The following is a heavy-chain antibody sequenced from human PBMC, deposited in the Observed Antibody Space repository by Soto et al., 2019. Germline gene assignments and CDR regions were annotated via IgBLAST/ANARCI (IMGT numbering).Heavy chain of an antibody. CDR1: GFTFSNAW. Sequence: PGGSLRLSCSASGFTFSNAWMSWVRQAPGKGLEWVGRIKSKTDGGTTDYAAPVKGRFTISRDDSKNTLYLQMNSLKTEDTAVYYCTTLSVAGVFDYWGQGTLVTVSS. CDR3: TTLSVAGVFDY. CDR2: IKSKTDGGTT. V-gene: IGHV3-15*01. D-gene: IGHD6-19*01. J-gene: IGHJ4*02.